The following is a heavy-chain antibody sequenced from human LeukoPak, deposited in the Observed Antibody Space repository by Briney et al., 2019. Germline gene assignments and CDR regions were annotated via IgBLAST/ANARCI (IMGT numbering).Heavy chain of an antibody. CDR1: GFTFDDYG. V-gene: IGHV3-20*04. CDR2: INWNGGST. CDR3: ARARRSGDSSGYYYGYYYYMDV. D-gene: IGHD3-22*01. J-gene: IGHJ6*03. Sequence: GSLRISCAASGFTFDDYGMSWVRQAPGKGLEWVSGINWNGGSTGYADSVKGRFTISRDNAKNSLYLQMNSLRAEDTALYYCARARRSGDSSGYYYGYYYYMDVWGKGTTVTVSS.